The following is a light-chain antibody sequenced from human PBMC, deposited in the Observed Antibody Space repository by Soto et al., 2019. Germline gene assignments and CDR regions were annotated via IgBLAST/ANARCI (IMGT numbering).Light chain of an antibody. Sequence: QSVLTQPASVSGSPGQSITISCAGTSSDIGYYDYVSWFQHHPGKAPKLIIYEVSNRPSGVSTRFSGSKSGYTASLTISGLQAEDEADYYCSSYTSGNTYLMFGGGTKLTVL. CDR2: EVS. J-gene: IGLJ3*02. V-gene: IGLV2-14*01. CDR3: SSYTSGNTYLM. CDR1: SSDIGYYDY.